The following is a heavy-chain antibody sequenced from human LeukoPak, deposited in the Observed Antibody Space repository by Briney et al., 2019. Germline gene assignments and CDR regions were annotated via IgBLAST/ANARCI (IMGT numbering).Heavy chain of an antibody. CDR3: AKEYCSSTSCYGNWFDP. Sequence: GRSLRVSCAASGFTFSSYGMHWVRQAPGKGLEWVAVIWYDGSNKYYADSVKGRFTISRDNSKNTLYLQMNGLRAEDTAVYYCAKEYCSSTSCYGNWFDPWGQGTLVTVSS. CDR1: GFTFSSYG. V-gene: IGHV3-33*06. D-gene: IGHD2-2*01. CDR2: IWYDGSNK. J-gene: IGHJ5*02.